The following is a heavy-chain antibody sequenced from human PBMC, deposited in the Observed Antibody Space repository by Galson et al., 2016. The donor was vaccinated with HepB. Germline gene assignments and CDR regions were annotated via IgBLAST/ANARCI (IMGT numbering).Heavy chain of an antibody. J-gene: IGHJ4*02. V-gene: IGHV3-74*01. Sequence: LRLSCAASGLTFSSYWMHWVRQAPGKGLEWISHIKSDGRSTNYADSVKGRFIISRDNAKNTLYLQMKSLRAEDTAVYYCARLSLVVGGTIDYWGQGTLVTVSS. D-gene: IGHD6-19*01. CDR1: GLTFSSYW. CDR2: IKSDGRST. CDR3: ARLSLVVGGTIDY.